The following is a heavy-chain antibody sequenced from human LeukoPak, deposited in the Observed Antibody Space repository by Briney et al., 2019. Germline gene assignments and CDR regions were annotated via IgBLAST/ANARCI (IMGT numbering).Heavy chain of an antibody. CDR3: ARFYCRGGSCPPDAEYYEF. CDR1: HYNFINYG. V-gene: IGHV1-18*01. CDR2: ITAYKGNT. Sequence: AASVKVSCKASHYNFINYGISWVRQAPGQGLEWIGWITAYKGNTNYAQKVQGRVTMTTDTSTNTAYMELRSLRSGETAVYYCARFYCRGGSCPPDAEYYEFWGQGTLVSVSS. J-gene: IGHJ1*01. D-gene: IGHD2-15*01.